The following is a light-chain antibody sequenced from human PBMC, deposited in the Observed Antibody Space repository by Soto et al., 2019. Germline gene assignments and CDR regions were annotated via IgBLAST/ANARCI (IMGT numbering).Light chain of an antibody. J-gene: IGLJ1*01. CDR1: SSDVGGYNY. CDR3: SSYAGSNSYV. Sequence: QSALTQPPSASGSPGQSVTISCTGTSSDVGGYNYVSWYQQHPGKAPKFIIYDVSKRPSGVPDRFSGSKSGNTASLTVSGLQAEDEADYYCSSYAGSNSYVFGTGTQLTVL. CDR2: DVS. V-gene: IGLV2-8*01.